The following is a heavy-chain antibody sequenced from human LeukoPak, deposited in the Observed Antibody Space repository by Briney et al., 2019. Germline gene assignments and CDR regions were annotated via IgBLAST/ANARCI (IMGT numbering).Heavy chain of an antibody. D-gene: IGHD1-14*01. J-gene: IGHJ5*02. V-gene: IGHV3-30*18. CDR1: GFSFSDYN. CDR2: ISYDGSNK. Sequence: GGSLRLSCAASGFSFSDYNMHWVRQAPGKGLEWVAVISYDGSNKYYADSVKGRFTISRDNSKNTLYLQMNSLRAEDTAVYYCAKKSITGTLRYNWFDPWGQGTLVTVSS. CDR3: AKKSITGTLRYNWFDP.